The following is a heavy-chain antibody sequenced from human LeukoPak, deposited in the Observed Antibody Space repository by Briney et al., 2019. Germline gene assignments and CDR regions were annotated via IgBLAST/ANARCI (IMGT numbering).Heavy chain of an antibody. CDR1: GDSMNNYY. CDR2: IYYSGST. V-gene: IGHV4-59*08. Sequence: SETLSLTCTVSGDSMNNYYWSWIRQPPGKGLEWIGYIYYSGSTNYNPSLKSRVTISVDTSKNQFSLKLSSVTAADTAVYYCARQTYGDYTHTFFDYWGQGTLVTVSS. D-gene: IGHD4-17*01. CDR3: ARQTYGDYTHTFFDY. J-gene: IGHJ4*02.